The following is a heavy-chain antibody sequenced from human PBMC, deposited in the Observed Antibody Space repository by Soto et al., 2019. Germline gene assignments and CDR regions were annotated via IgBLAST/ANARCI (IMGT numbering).Heavy chain of an antibody. CDR3: ARHSVSWYAFDH. CDR2: ISGYNGNT. D-gene: IGHD6-13*01. Sequence: VQVVQSEAEVKKPGASVKGSCKTSGYTFTNYGISWVRQAPGQGLEWMGGISGYNGNTDYTQRLKGRVTMATDTATSTAYMELRSMRSDDTAMYYCARHSVSWYAFDHWGQGTLVTVSS. V-gene: IGHV1-18*01. J-gene: IGHJ4*02. CDR1: GYTFTNYG.